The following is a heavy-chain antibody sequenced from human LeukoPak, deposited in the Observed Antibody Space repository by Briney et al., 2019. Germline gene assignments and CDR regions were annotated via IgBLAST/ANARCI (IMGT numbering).Heavy chain of an antibody. CDR2: IFYSGNT. CDR3: ARHLKIRSIAAVGY. D-gene: IGHD6-13*01. J-gene: IGHJ4*02. V-gene: IGHV4-39*01. CDR1: GGSISSSSNY. Sequence: SETLSPTCTVSGGSISSSSNYWGWIRQPPGKGLEWIGSIFYSGNTYYNSSLKSRVTISVDTSKNQFSLKLSSVTAADTAVYYCARHLKIRSIAAVGYWGQGILVTVSS.